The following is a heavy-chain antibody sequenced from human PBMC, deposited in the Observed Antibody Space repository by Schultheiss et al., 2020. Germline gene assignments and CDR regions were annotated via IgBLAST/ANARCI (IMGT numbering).Heavy chain of an antibody. Sequence: ASVKVSCKASGYTFTSYDINWVRQAPGQGLEWMGWINPNSGNTGYAQKFQGRVTMTRNTSISTAYMELSSLRSEDTAVYYCARDPRPIVSHWFDPWGQGTLVTVAS. V-gene: IGHV1-8*01. D-gene: IGHD3-16*02. CDR3: ARDPRPIVSHWFDP. J-gene: IGHJ5*02. CDR1: GYTFTSYD. CDR2: INPNSGNT.